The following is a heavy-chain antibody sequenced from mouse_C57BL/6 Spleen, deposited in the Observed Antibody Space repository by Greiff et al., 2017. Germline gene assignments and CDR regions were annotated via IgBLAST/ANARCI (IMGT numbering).Heavy chain of an antibody. CDR2: ISSGGSYT. J-gene: IGHJ2*01. V-gene: IGHV5-6*01. Sequence: EVQGVESGGDLVKPGGSLKLSCAASGFTFSSYGMSWVRQTPDKRLEWVATISSGGSYTYYPDSVKVRFTISRDNAKNTLYLQMSSLKSEDTAMYYCARHARGLGYFDYWGQGTTLTVSS. CDR1: GFTFSSYG. CDR3: ARHARGLGYFDY.